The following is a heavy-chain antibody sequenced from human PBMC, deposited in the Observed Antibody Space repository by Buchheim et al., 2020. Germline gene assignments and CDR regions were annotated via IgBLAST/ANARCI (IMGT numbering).Heavy chain of an antibody. Sequence: QVQLQESGPGLVKPSETLSLTCTVSGGSVSSGSYYWSWIRQPPGKGLEWIGYIYYSGSTNYNPSLKSRVTISVDTSKNQFSLKLSSVTAADTAVYYCARAHSSSWYDRSSYYFDYWGQGTL. CDR2: IYYSGST. V-gene: IGHV4-61*01. D-gene: IGHD6-13*01. CDR3: ARAHSSSWYDRSSYYFDY. CDR1: GGSVSSGSYY. J-gene: IGHJ4*02.